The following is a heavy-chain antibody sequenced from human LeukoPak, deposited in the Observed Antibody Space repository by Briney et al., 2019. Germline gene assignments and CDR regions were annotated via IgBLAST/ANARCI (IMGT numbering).Heavy chain of an antibody. CDR3: ARDRSGYSYETSFDY. D-gene: IGHD5-18*01. CDR1: GYTFTGYY. Sequence: GASVKVSCKASGYTFTGYYMHWVRQAPGQGLEWMGLINPSGGSTRYAQKFQGRVTMTTDTSTSTAYMELRSLRSGDTAVYYCARDRSGYSYETSFDYWGQGTLVTVSS. J-gene: IGHJ4*02. CDR2: INPSGGST. V-gene: IGHV1-46*01.